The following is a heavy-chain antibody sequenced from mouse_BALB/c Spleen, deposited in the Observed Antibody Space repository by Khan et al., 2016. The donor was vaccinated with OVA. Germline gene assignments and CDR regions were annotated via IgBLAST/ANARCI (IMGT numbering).Heavy chain of an antibody. CDR3: TRQLRLRRFPY. D-gene: IGHD1-2*01. CDR1: GYTFTSYV. J-gene: IGHJ3*01. Sequence: VQLQQSGPELVKPGASVKMSCKASGYTFTSYVMHWVRQKPGQGLEWIGYIYPYNGDTKYNAKFKGKATLTSDKSSSTAFMELSSLTSEDSAVYDCTRQLRLRRFPYWGQGTLVTVSA. CDR2: IYPYNGDT. V-gene: IGHV1S136*01.